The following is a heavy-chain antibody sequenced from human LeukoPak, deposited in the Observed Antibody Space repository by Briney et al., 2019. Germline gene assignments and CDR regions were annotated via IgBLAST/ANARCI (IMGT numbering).Heavy chain of an antibody. CDR3: ARDPPYYDSSGYYYDY. Sequence: GSLRLSCAASGFTFSTYSMNWVRQAPGKGLEWVSSISGSSIYIYYADSVKGRFTISRDNAKNSLYLQMNSLRAEDTAVYYCARDPPYYDSSGYYYDYWGQGTLVTVSS. V-gene: IGHV3-21*01. CDR1: GFTFSTYS. D-gene: IGHD3-22*01. J-gene: IGHJ4*02. CDR2: ISGSSIYI.